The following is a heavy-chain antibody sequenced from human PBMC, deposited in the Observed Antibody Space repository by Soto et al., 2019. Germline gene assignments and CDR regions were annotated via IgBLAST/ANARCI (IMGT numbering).Heavy chain of an antibody. CDR3: ARLFEEEQPVREAFDI. Sequence: GGSLRLSCAASGSTFSGSAIHWVRQGSGKGLEWVGHIRTKTYRYATVYVGSLRGRITISRDDSENTAYLEMNSLKTEDTAIYYCARLFEEEQPVREAFDIWGQGTMVTVSS. CDR2: IRTKTYRYAT. D-gene: IGHD6-13*01. J-gene: IGHJ3*02. CDR1: GSTFSGSA. V-gene: IGHV3-73*01.